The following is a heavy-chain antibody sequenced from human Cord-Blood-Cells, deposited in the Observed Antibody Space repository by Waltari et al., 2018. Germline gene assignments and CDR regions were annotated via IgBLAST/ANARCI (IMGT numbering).Heavy chain of an antibody. CDR2: ICYSRST. Sequence: QLQLQESGPGLVKPSETLYLPCTVSGGSISSSSYYWGWIRQPPGKGLAWIECICYSRSTYYTPSLKSRVTISVDTSKTQFSLKRSSVTAAYTAVYYCARMSYLGSRAFDIWGQGTMVTVSS. CDR3: ARMSYLGSRAFDI. CDR1: GGSISSSSYY. J-gene: IGHJ3*02. D-gene: IGHD1-26*01. V-gene: IGHV4-39*01.